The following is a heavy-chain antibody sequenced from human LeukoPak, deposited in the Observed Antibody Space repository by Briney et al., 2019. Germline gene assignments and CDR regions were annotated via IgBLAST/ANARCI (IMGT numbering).Heavy chain of an antibody. V-gene: IGHV1-8*01. CDR3: ARDHDSSSWFSSFDE. CDR2: MNPTSGNT. CDR1: GYSFIDYD. D-gene: IGHD6-13*01. Sequence: ASVKVSCKASGYSFIDYDVNWVRQAPGQGLEWMGWMNPTSGNTGYARDFRGRVTMTRDTSISTAYMELSRLRSDDTAVYYCARDHDSSSWFSSFDEWGQGTLVTVSS. J-gene: IGHJ4*02.